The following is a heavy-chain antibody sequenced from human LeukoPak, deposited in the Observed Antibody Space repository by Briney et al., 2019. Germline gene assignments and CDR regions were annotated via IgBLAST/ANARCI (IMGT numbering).Heavy chain of an antibody. J-gene: IGHJ4*02. D-gene: IGHD6-25*01. CDR2: TYYRSTWYK. V-gene: IGHV6-1*01. CDR3: ARSGGSTDLGY. Sequence: SQTLSLTCAISGDSVSSNRAAWNWIRQSLSRGLEWLGRTYYRSTWYKDYAVSVKSRITINSDTSKNQVSLHLNSVTPEDTAVYYCARSGGSTDLGYWGQGTQVTVSP. CDR1: GDSVSSNRAA.